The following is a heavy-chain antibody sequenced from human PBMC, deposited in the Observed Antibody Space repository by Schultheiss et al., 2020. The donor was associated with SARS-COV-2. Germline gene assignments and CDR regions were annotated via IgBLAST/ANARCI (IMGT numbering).Heavy chain of an antibody. D-gene: IGHD3-22*01. CDR2: INPNSGGT. Sequence: ASVKVSCKASGGTFSSYAISWVRQAPGQGLEWMGRINPNSGGTNYAQKFQGRVTMTRDTSISTAYMELSRLRSDDTAVYYCAREHYYDSPYDYWGQGTLVTVSS. CDR1: GGTFSSYA. J-gene: IGHJ4*02. V-gene: IGHV1-2*06. CDR3: AREHYYDSPYDY.